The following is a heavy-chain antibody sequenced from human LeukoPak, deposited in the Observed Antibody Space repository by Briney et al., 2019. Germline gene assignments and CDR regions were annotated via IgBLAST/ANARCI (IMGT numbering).Heavy chain of an antibody. J-gene: IGHJ5*02. CDR1: GFTFSSFA. CDR2: VSTSGVGT. Sequence: GGTLRLSCAASGFTFSSFAMSWIRQAPGKGLEWVSSVSTSGVGTYYADSVRGRFTISRDNSKNTVFLQMNSLRAEDTAVYYCARDRGYGSGSSEGWFDPWGQGTLVTVSS. V-gene: IGHV3-23*01. CDR3: ARDRGYGSGSSEGWFDP. D-gene: IGHD3-10*01.